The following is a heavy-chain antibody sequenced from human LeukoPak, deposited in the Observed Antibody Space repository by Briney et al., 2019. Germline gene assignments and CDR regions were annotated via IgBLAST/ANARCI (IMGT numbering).Heavy chain of an antibody. CDR1: GGSFSGYY. J-gene: IGHJ3*02. Sequence: SETLSLTCAVYGGSFSGYYWSWIRQPPGRGLEWIGEINHSGSTNYNPSLKSRVTISVDTSKNQFSLKLSSVTAADTAVYYCARYDGSSWYRGDVNAFDIWGQGTMVTVSS. V-gene: IGHV4-34*01. CDR3: ARYDGSSWYRGDVNAFDI. CDR2: INHSGST. D-gene: IGHD6-13*01.